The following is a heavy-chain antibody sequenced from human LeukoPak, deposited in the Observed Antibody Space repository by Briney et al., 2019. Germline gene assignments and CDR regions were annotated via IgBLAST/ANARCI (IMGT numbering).Heavy chain of an antibody. CDR1: GFTVSSNF. V-gene: IGHV3-53*01. CDR3: AKHYGSNSMADY. D-gene: IGHD4-23*01. Sequence: GESLKISCAASGFTVSSNFMSWVRQAPGKGLEWVSVIYSDGSTYYADSVKGRFTISRDNSKNTLYLQMNSLRAEETAVYYCAKHYGSNSMADYWGQGTLVTVSS. J-gene: IGHJ4*02. CDR2: IYSDGST.